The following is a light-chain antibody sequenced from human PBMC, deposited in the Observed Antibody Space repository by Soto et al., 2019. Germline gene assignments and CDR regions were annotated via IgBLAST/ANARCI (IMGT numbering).Light chain of an antibody. CDR2: DAS. CDR3: QQRSNWPGT. V-gene: IGKV3-11*01. Sequence: VLTQSPATLSLSPGERATLSCRATQKVSSSSLAWYQQKPGQAPRLLIYDASNRATGIPVRFSGSGSGTDFTLTISSLEPEDFAVYYCQQRSNWPGTFGQGTKVAIK. J-gene: IGKJ1*01. CDR1: QKVSSSS.